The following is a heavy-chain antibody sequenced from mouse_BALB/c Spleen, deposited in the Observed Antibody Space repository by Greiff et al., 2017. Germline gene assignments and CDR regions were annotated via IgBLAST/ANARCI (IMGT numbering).Heavy chain of an antibody. CDR3: TINWDGAMDY. CDR1: AYTFPSYY. Sequence: QVQLQQSGAELVKPGASVKLSCKASAYTFPSYYMYWVKQRPGQGLEWIGEINPSNGGTNFNEKFKSKATLTVDKSSSTAYMQLSSLTSEDSAVYYCTINWDGAMDYWGQGTSVTVSS. D-gene: IGHD4-1*02. J-gene: IGHJ4*01. CDR2: INPSNGGT. V-gene: IGHV1S81*02.